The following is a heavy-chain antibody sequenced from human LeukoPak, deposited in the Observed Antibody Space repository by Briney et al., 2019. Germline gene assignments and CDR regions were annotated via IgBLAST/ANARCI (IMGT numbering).Heavy chain of an antibody. V-gene: IGHV1-2*06. CDR3: ARGSDRWNWFDP. CDR1: GYTFTGYY. Sequence: ASVKVSCKASGYTFTGYYMHWVRQAPGQGLEWMGRINPNSGGTNYAQKFQGRVTMTRDTSISTAYMELSRLRSDDTAVYYCARGSDRWNWFDPWGQRTLVTVSS. J-gene: IGHJ5*02. D-gene: IGHD2-15*01. CDR2: INPNSGGT.